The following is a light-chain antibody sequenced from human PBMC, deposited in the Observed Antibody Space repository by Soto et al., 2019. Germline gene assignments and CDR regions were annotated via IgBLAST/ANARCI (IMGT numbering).Light chain of an antibody. Sequence: QAVVTQEPSLTVSPGGTVTLTCGSSTGTVTGGHYPYWFQQKPGQAPRTLIYETSNRHSWAPARFSASLLGGKAALTLSGAQPEDEAEYYCWLSYSGALVFGGGTKLTVL. CDR3: WLSYSGALV. J-gene: IGLJ3*02. CDR2: ETS. CDR1: TGTVTGGHY. V-gene: IGLV7-46*01.